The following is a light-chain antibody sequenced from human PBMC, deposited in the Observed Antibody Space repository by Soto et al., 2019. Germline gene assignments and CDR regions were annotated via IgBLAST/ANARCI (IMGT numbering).Light chain of an antibody. J-gene: IGKJ5*01. CDR2: GAS. V-gene: IGKV3-15*01. CDR3: QPYNTWPRT. Sequence: EIVMTQSPATLSVSPGERATLSCRASQSVSSNLAWYQQKPGQAPRLLIYGASTRATGIPARFIGSGSGTTFTLAICSLQSEDFSVNWRQPYNTWPRTFG. CDR1: QSVSSN.